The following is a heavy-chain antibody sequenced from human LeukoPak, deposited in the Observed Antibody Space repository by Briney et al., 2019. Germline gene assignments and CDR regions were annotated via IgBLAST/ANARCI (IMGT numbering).Heavy chain of an antibody. Sequence: GASVKVSCKASGYTFTSYGINWVRQAPGQGLEWMGWISAYNGNTNYAQKPQGRVTMTTDTSTSTAYMELRSLRSDDTAVYYCARDLDQYSGRYGGFGHDFWGQGTLVTVSS. CDR3: ARDLDQYSGRYGGFGHDF. CDR1: GYTFTSYG. J-gene: IGHJ4*02. D-gene: IGHD1-26*01. CDR2: ISAYNGNT. V-gene: IGHV1-18*01.